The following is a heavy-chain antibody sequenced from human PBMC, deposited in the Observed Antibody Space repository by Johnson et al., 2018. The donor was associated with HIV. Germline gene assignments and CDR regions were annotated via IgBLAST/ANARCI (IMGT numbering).Heavy chain of an antibody. J-gene: IGHJ3*02. Sequence: VQLVESGGGVVQPGGSLRLSCAASGISFSSYWMTWVRQAPGKGLEWVGNIKQEGSEKHYLDSVKGRFTISRDNAKNSLYLQMNSLRAEDTAVYYCARDETYRRYALTAFDIWGQGTMVTVSS. CDR2: IKQEGSEK. CDR1: GISFSSYW. CDR3: ARDETYRRYALTAFDI. D-gene: IGHD1-14*01. V-gene: IGHV3-7*05.